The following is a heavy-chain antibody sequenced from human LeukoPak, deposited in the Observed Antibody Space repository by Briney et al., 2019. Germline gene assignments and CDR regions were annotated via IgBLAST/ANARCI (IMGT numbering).Heavy chain of an antibody. J-gene: IGHJ4*02. V-gene: IGHV4-31*03. D-gene: IGHD1-1*01. CDR2: IYYSGST. CDR1: GGSISSGGYY. CDR3: ARMELEMATTSNTFDY. Sequence: SETLSLTCTVSGGSISSGGYYWSWIRQHPGKGLEWIGYIYYSGSTYYNPSLKSRVTISVDTSKNQFSLKLSSVTAADTAVYYCARMELEMATTSNTFDYWGQGTLVTVSS.